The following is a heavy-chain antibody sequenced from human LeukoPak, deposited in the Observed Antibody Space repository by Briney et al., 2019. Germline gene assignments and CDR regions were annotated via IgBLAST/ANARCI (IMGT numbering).Heavy chain of an antibody. J-gene: IGHJ4*02. CDR1: GFTFNNYW. CDR2: IKQDGSEI. CDR3: AGVDGVSGSYRLRY. V-gene: IGHV3-7*03. Sequence: GGSLRLSCAASGFTFNNYWMSWVRQAPGKGLEWVANIKQDGSEIYYVDSVKGRFTISRDNAKNSLYLQMNSLRAETTAVYYCAGVDGVSGSYRLRYWGQGILVTVSS. D-gene: IGHD3-16*02.